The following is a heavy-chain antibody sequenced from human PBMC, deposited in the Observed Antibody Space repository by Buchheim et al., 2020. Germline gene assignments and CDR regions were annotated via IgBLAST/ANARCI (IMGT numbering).Heavy chain of an antibody. V-gene: IGHV3-33*01. CDR1: GFTFSNYG. D-gene: IGHD3-16*01. J-gene: IGHJ4*02. Sequence: QVHLVESGGGVVQPGRSLRLSCAASGFTFSNYGMHWVRQAPGKGLEWVAVIWYDGSNKYYTDSVKGRFTISRDNSRTTLYLQVNSLRAGDTAVYYCAREEDGGVDYWGQGTL. CDR3: AREEDGGVDY. CDR2: IWYDGSNK.